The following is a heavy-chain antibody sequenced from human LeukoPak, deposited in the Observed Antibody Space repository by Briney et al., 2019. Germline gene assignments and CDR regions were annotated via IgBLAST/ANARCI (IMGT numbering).Heavy chain of an antibody. Sequence: GGSLRLSCAASAFTFNSYGMHCVRQAPGKGLEWVAVISYDGSKKYYADSVKGRFTISRDNSKNTLYLQMSSLRAEDTAVYYCAKDLSRGYYDSSAQDNWGQGTLVTVSS. CDR2: ISYDGSKK. CDR1: AFTFNSYG. J-gene: IGHJ4*02. V-gene: IGHV3-30*18. D-gene: IGHD3-22*01. CDR3: AKDLSRGYYDSSAQDN.